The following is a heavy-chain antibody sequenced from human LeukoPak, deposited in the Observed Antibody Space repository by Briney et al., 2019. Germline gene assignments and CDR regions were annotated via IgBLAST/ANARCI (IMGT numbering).Heavy chain of an antibody. D-gene: IGHD6-13*01. Sequence: SETLSLTCTVSGGSISSYYWSWIRQPPGKGLEWIGRIYTSGSTNYNPSLKSRVTISVDTSKNQFSLKLSSVTAADTAVYYCARDLVYSSSWADAFDIWGQGTMVTVSS. J-gene: IGHJ3*02. CDR3: ARDLVYSSSWADAFDI. CDR1: GGSISSYY. V-gene: IGHV4-4*08. CDR2: IYTSGST.